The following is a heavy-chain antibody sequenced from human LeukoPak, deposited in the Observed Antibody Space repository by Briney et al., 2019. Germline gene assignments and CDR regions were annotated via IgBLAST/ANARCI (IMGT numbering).Heavy chain of an antibody. D-gene: IGHD3-10*01. V-gene: IGHV3-23*01. CDR3: AKRITMVRGVIPYYYYGTDV. CDR1: GFTFSSYA. J-gene: IGHJ6*02. CDR2: ISGSGGST. Sequence: GGSLRLSCAASGFTFSSYAMSWVRQTPGKGLEWVSAISGSGGSTYYADSVKGRFTISRDNSKNTLYLQMNSLRAEDTAVYYCAKRITMVRGVIPYYYYGTDVWGQGTTVTVSS.